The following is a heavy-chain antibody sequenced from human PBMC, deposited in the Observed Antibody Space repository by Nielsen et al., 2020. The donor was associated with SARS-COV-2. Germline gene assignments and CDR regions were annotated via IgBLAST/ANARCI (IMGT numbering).Heavy chain of an antibody. Sequence: SETLSLTCAVYGGSFSGHYWSWIRQPPGKGLEWIGYIYYSGSTNYNPSLKSRVTISVDTSKNQFSLKLSSVTAADTAVYYCARDLFDPWGQGTLVTVSS. CDR1: GGSFSGHY. CDR3: ARDLFDP. V-gene: IGHV4-59*11. J-gene: IGHJ5*02. CDR2: IYYSGST.